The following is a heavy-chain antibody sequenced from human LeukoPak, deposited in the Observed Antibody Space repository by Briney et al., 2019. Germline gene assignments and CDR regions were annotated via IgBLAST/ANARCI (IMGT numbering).Heavy chain of an antibody. D-gene: IGHD3-22*01. V-gene: IGHV1-2*02. Sequence: ASVKVSCKASGGTFSSYAISWVRQAPGQGLEWMGWINPNSGGTNYAQKFQGRVTMTRDTSISTAYMELSRLRSDDTAVYYCARGLSRPTYYYDSSGSPGFDYWGQGTLVTVSS. J-gene: IGHJ4*02. CDR3: ARGLSRPTYYYDSSGSPGFDY. CDR1: GGTFSSYA. CDR2: INPNSGGT.